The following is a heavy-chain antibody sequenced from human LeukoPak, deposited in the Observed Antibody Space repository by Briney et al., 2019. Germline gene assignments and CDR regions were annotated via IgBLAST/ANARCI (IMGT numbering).Heavy chain of an antibody. V-gene: IGHV3-23*01. Sequence: TGGSLRLSCAASGFTFSSHAMNWVRQAPGKGLEWVSAISGSGSTTYYADSVKGRFTISRDKSKNTLYLQMNSLRAEDTAIYYCAKRYNTLTSYYSHCDYWGQGTLVTVSS. CDR2: ISGSGSTT. CDR1: GFTFSSHA. D-gene: IGHD3-9*01. J-gene: IGHJ4*02. CDR3: AKRYNTLTSYYSHCDY.